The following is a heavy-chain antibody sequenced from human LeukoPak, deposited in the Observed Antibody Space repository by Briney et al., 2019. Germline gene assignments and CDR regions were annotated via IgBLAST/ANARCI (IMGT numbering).Heavy chain of an antibody. J-gene: IGHJ4*02. D-gene: IGHD2-2*01. V-gene: IGHV4-39*01. Sequence: SETLSLTCTVSGGSISSSNNYWGWIRQPPGKGLEWIGSIYYTGSTYYSPSLESRVTTSADTSKNQFSLRLTSVTAADTAVYYCARQGTITYAYFDYWSQGTLVTVSS. CDR3: ARQGTITYAYFDY. CDR1: GGSISSSNNY. CDR2: IYYTGST.